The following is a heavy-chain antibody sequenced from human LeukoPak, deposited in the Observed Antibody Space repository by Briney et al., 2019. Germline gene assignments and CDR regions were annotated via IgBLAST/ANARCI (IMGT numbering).Heavy chain of an antibody. V-gene: IGHV4-34*01. CDR2: INHSGST. J-gene: IGHJ4*02. Sequence: TSETLSLTCAVYGGSFSGYYWSWIRQPPGKGLEWIGEINHSGSTNYNPSLKSRVTISVDTSKNQFSLKLSSVTAADTAVYYCTYSSGWYEFDFKAFDYWGQGTLVTVSS. D-gene: IGHD6-19*01. CDR3: TYSSGWYEFDFKAFDY. CDR1: GGSFSGYY.